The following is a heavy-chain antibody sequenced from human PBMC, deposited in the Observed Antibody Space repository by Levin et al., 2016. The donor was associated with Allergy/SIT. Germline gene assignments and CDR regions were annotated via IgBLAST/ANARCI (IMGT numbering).Heavy chain of an antibody. CDR1: GFTFSSYW. V-gene: IGHV3-7*01. Sequence: GGSLRLSCAASGFTFSSYWMSWVRQAPGKGLEWVANIKQDGSEKYYVDSVKGRFTISRDNAKNSLYLQMNSLRAEDTAVYYCARDQVVPAADYEYYYYYYGMDVWGQGTTVTVSS. J-gene: IGHJ6*02. CDR2: IKQDGSEK. D-gene: IGHD2-2*01. CDR3: ARDQVVPAADYEYYYYYYGMDV.